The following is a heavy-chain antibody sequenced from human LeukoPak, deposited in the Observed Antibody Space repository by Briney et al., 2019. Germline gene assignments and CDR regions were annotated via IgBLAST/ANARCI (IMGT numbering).Heavy chain of an antibody. V-gene: IGHV3-7*01. CDR1: GFTSSNDW. CDR3: ASRWFGDPSNYYYGMDV. CDR2: INQDGSEE. J-gene: IGHJ6*02. Sequence: GGSLRLSCAASGFTSSNDWMTWVRRAPGKGLEGGAHINQDGSEEHYMDSAKGRFTISRDNAKNSLYLQMNSLRAEDTAVYHCASRWFGDPSNYYYGMDVWGQGTTVTVSS. D-gene: IGHD3-10*01.